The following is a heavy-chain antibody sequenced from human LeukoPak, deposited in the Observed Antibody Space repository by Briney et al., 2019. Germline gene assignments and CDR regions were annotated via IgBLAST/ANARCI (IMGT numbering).Heavy chain of an antibody. V-gene: IGHV4-59*08. CDR3: ARLEAVAGYFDY. CDR1: GGSISSYY. Sequence: PSETLSLTCTVSGGSISSYYWSRIRQPPGKGLEWIGYIYYSGSTNYNPSLKSRVTISVDTSKNQFSLKLSSVTAADTAVYYCARLEAVAGYFDYWGQGTLVTVSS. J-gene: IGHJ4*02. CDR2: IYYSGST. D-gene: IGHD6-19*01.